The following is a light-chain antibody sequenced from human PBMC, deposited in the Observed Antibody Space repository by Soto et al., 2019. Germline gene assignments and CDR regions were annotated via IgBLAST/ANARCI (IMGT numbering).Light chain of an antibody. CDR2: SNN. CDR1: SSNIGSNT. J-gene: IGLJ1*01. CDR3: AAWDDSLNGYV. V-gene: IGLV1-44*01. Sequence: QSVLTQPPSASGTPGQRVIISCSGSSSNIGSNTVNWYQQLPGTAPKLLVYSNNQRPSGVPDRFSGSKSGTSASLAISGRQSEDEADYYCAAWDDSLNGYVFGTGTKLTVL.